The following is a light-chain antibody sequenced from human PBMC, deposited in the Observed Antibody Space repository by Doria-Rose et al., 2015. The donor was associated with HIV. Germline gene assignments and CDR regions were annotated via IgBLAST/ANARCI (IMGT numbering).Light chain of an antibody. Sequence: LTQSPSFLSASIGDRVTITCRASQGISSDLAWYQQKPGKAPKLLIYAASALQSGVPSRFSGSGSGTEFTLTISSLQPEDFATYFCQQLNSYPLFSFGPGTKVDIK. CDR1: QGISSD. CDR2: AAS. V-gene: IGKV1-9*01. J-gene: IGKJ3*01. CDR3: QQLNSYPLFS.